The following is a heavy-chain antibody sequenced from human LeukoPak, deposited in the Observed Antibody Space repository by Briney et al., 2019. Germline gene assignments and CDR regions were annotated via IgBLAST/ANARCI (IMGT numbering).Heavy chain of an antibody. CDR2: INTNTGNP. CDR1: GYTFTSYA. V-gene: IGHV7-4-1*02. CDR3: ARDGGSYYDILTGYYNVDY. J-gene: IGHJ4*02. D-gene: IGHD3-9*01. Sequence: GASVKVSCKASGYTFTSYAMNWVRQAPGQGLEWMGWINTNTGNPTYAQGFTGRFVFSLDTSVGTAYLQISSLKAEDTAVYYCARDGGSYYDILTGYYNVDYWGQGTLVTVSS.